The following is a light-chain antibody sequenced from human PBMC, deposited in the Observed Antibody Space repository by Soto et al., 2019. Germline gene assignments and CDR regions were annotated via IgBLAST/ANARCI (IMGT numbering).Light chain of an antibody. Sequence: DIQMTQSPTTLSASVGDRVTITCRASQIVSNVLAWFQQKPGKGPELLIYDVSNLQSGVPSRFSGSGSGTEFTLTISSLQPDDFAVYYYQQYYRYPWTFGQGTQVEIK. CDR3: QQYYRYPWT. CDR2: DVS. CDR1: QIVSNV. V-gene: IGKV1-5*01. J-gene: IGKJ1*01.